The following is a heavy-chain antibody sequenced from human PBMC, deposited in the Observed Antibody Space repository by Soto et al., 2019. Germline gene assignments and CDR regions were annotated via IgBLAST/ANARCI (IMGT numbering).Heavy chain of an antibody. D-gene: IGHD2-15*01. CDR2: INAGNGNT. Sequence: ASVKVSCKASGYTFTSYAMHWVRQAPGQRLEWMGWINAGNGNTKYSQKFQGRVTITRDTSASTAYMELSSLRSEDTAVYYCARVQIVVVVAATWTYFDYWGQGTLVTSPQ. CDR1: GYTFTSYA. J-gene: IGHJ4*02. CDR3: ARVQIVVVVAATWTYFDY. V-gene: IGHV1-3*01.